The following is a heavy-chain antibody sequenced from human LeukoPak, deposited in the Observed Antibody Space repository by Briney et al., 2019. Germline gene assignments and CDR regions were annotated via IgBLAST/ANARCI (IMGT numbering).Heavy chain of an antibody. CDR3: ARGRVVVVTAARGWFDP. Sequence: ASVKVSCKASGYTFTSYAMHWVRQAPGQRLEWMGWINAGNGNIKYSQKFQGRVIITRDTSASTAYMELSSLRSEDTAVYYCARGRVVVVTAARGWFDPWGQGTLVTVSS. CDR1: GYTFTSYA. V-gene: IGHV1-3*01. J-gene: IGHJ5*02. D-gene: IGHD2-21*02. CDR2: INAGNGNI.